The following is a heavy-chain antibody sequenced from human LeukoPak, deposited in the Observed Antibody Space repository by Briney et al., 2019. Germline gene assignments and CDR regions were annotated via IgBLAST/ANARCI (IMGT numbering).Heavy chain of an antibody. J-gene: IGHJ5*02. CDR2: IYHSGST. D-gene: IGHD4-11*01. V-gene: IGHV4-4*02. CDR1: GGSISSSNW. Sequence: SETLSLTCAVSGGSISSSNWWSWVRQPPGKGLEWIGEIYHSGSTNYNPSLKSRVIISADTSKSQFSLKLSSVTAADTAVYYCARRLPPGGWFDPWGQGTLVTVSS. CDR3: ARRLPPGGWFDP.